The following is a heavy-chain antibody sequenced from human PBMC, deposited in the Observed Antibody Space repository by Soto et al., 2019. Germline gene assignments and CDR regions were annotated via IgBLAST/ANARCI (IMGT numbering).Heavy chain of an antibody. Sequence: EAPVKRSGKASGYTFTGYYMHWLRQAPGQRLEWMRIMNPSGGSTSYAQKFQGRVTMTRDTSTSTVYMELSSLRSEDTAVYYCARDDYDYVCGSYRQDPPGDYYCMDVLGQGTTVTVSS. CDR2: MNPSGGST. CDR3: ARDDYDYVCGSYRQDPPGDYYCMDV. CDR1: GYTFTGYY. D-gene: IGHD3-16*02. J-gene: IGHJ6*02. V-gene: IGHV1-46*01.